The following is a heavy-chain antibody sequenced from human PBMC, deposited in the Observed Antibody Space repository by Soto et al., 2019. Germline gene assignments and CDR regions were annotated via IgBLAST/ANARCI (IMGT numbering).Heavy chain of an antibody. CDR1: GYSISSSNW. Sequence: QVQLQESGPGLVKPSDTLSLTCAVSGYSISSSNWWGWIRQPPGKGLEWIGYIYYSGSTYYNPSLKSRVTMSVDTSKNQFSLKLSSVTAVDTAVYYCARSYGSGSYYNYVGYYYGMDVWGQGTTVTVSS. CDR2: IYYSGST. D-gene: IGHD3-10*01. J-gene: IGHJ6*02. V-gene: IGHV4-28*01. CDR3: ARSYGSGSYYNYVGYYYGMDV.